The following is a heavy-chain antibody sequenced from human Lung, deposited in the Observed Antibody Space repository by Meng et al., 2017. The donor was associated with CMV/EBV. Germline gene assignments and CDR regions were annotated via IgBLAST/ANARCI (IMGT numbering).Heavy chain of an antibody. J-gene: IGHJ5*02. CDR1: GYPFTNYY. V-gene: IGHV1-46*01. CDR2: INPSGGAT. Sequence: ASVKVSCKASGYPFTNYYLHWVRQAPGQGFEWMGLINPSGGATDYAQKFQGRVTMTTDTSASTVYMELRSLTSEDTALYYCARDQSLRVWFDLWGQETLITVAS. CDR3: ARDQSLRVWFDL.